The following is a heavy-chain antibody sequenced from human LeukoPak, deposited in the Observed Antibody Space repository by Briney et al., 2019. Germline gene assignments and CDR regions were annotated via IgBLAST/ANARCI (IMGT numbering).Heavy chain of an antibody. CDR1: GGSISSSSYY. Sequence: SETLSLTCTVSGGSISSSSYYWGWIRQPPGKGLEWIGSIYYSGSTYYNPSLKSRATISVDTSKNQFSLKLSSVTAADTAMYYCARDRTGGGPLAAYYYDRSLLWGQGTLLTVSS. J-gene: IGHJ4*02. CDR3: ARDRTGGGPLAAYYYDRSLL. D-gene: IGHD3-22*01. V-gene: IGHV4-39*07. CDR2: IYYSGST.